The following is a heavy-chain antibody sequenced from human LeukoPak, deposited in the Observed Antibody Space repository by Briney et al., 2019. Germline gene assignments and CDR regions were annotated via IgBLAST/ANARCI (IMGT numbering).Heavy chain of an antibody. CDR2: ISGSGGST. D-gene: IGHD5-18*01. CDR3: AKIPSSYGLSPYFDY. J-gene: IGHJ4*02. V-gene: IGHV3-23*01. CDR1: GFTFSNYA. Sequence: GGSLRLSCAASGFTFSNYAMSWVRQAPGKGLEWVSAISGSGGSTYYADSVKGRFTISRDNSKNTLYLQMNSLRAEDTAVYYCAKIPSSYGLSPYFDYWGQGTLVTVSS.